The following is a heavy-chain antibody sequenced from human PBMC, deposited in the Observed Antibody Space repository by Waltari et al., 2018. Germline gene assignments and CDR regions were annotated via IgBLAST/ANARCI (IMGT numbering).Heavy chain of an antibody. CDR2: IYSTGST. D-gene: IGHD5-12*01. J-gene: IGHJ4*02. CDR1: GGSISGGSSF. Sequence: QVQLQESGPGLVKPSQTLSLTCSVSGGSISGGSSFWTWVRQPAGKGLEWMGHIYSTGSTNYNPSLKSRITISVDTSKNQFALKLSSVTAADTAIEYCAKDRGGFSGYDLNYWGPGTLITVSS. CDR3: AKDRGGFSGYDLNY. V-gene: IGHV4-61*09.